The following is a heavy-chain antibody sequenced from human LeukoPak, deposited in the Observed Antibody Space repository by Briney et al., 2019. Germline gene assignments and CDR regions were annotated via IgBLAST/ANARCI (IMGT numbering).Heavy chain of an antibody. Sequence: ASVKVSCKASGYTFTSYGISWVRQAPGQGLEWMGWICAYNGNTNYAQKLQGRVTMTTDTSTSTAYMELRSLRSDDTAVYYCARNYDQVSNDAFDIWGQGTMVTVSS. V-gene: IGHV1-18*01. CDR2: ICAYNGNT. CDR1: GYTFTSYG. D-gene: IGHD3-22*01. CDR3: ARNYDQVSNDAFDI. J-gene: IGHJ3*02.